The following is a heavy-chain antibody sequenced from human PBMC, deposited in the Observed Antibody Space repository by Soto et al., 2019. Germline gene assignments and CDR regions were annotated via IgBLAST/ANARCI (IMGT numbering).Heavy chain of an antibody. V-gene: IGHV3-21*01. J-gene: IGHJ4*02. CDR1: GFTFRTYG. D-gene: IGHD6-13*01. CDR2: ISSSGSFI. Sequence: PGGSLRLSCAASGFTFRTYGMNWVRRAPGGGLEWVASISSSGSFIYYADSVKGRFTISRDDAEKSLYLQMNSLRAEDTALYYCASEPEGIAAALDYWGRGTLVTVSS. CDR3: ASEPEGIAAALDY.